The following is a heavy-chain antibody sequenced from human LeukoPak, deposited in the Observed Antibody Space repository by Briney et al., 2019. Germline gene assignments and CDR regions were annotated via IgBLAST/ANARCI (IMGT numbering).Heavy chain of an antibody. CDR2: INPNSGGT. J-gene: IGHJ3*02. V-gene: IGHV1-2*02. CDR3: ARFGSKIQIRFLEWSLSLDI. CDR1: GYTFPSYY. D-gene: IGHD3-3*01. Sequence: ASVKVSCKASGYTFPSYYMHWVRQAPGQGLEWMGWINPNSGGTNYAQKFQGRVTMTRDTSISTVYMELSRLRSDDTAVYYCARFGSKIQIRFLEWSLSLDIWGQGTMVTVSS.